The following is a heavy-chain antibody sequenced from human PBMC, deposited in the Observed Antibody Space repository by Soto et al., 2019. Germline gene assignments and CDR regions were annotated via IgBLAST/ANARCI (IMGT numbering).Heavy chain of an antibody. CDR1: GGSISSGDYY. D-gene: IGHD3-10*01. Sequence: SETLSLTCTVSGGSISSGDYYWSWIRQPPGKGLEWIGYIYYSGSTYYNPSLKSRVTISVDTSKNQFSLKLSSVTAADTAVYYCARNHPPWSYDPPFDYWGQGTLVTVSS. V-gene: IGHV4-30-4*01. CDR2: IYYSGST. J-gene: IGHJ4*02. CDR3: ARNHPPWSYDPPFDY.